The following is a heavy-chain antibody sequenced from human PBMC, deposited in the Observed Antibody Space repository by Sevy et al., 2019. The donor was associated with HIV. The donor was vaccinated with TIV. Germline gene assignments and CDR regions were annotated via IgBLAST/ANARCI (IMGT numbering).Heavy chain of an antibody. CDR1: GGSISSSSYF. CDR2: ISYTWNT. D-gene: IGHD1-26*01. V-gene: IGHV4-39*01. J-gene: IGHJ5*01. Sequence: SETLSLTCSVSGGSISSSSYFWGWIRQTPGKGLEWIGSISYTWNTYYKPSLQSRVTISVDTSKNQFSLQLRSVTAADTAVYYCARRRWELVRRVDSWGQGTLVTVSS. CDR3: ARRRWELVRRVDS.